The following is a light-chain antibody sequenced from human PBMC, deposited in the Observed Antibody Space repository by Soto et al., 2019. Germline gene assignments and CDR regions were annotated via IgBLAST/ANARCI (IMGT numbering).Light chain of an antibody. CDR1: SSDVGGYNY. V-gene: IGLV2-14*01. Sequence: QSVLTPPASVSGSPGQSITISCTGTSSDVGGYNYVSWYQQHPGKAPKLMIYEVTNRPSGVSNRLSGSKSGNTASLTISGLQAEDEADYYCSSYTSRSTLVFGTGTKGTVL. J-gene: IGLJ1*01. CDR2: EVT. CDR3: SSYTSRSTLV.